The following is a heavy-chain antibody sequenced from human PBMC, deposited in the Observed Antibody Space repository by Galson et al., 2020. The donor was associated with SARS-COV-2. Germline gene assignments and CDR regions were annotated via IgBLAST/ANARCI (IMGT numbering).Heavy chain of an antibody. CDR3: ARDSVAFGDNPYYYGMDV. Sequence: GGSLRLSCAASGFTFSSYWMSWVRQAPGKGLEWVANIKQDGSEKYYVDSVKGRFTISRDNAKNSLYLQMNSLRAEDTAVYYCARDSVAFGDNPYYYGMDVWGQGTTVTVSS. D-gene: IGHD3-10*01. J-gene: IGHJ6*02. V-gene: IGHV3-7*01. CDR2: IKQDGSEK. CDR1: GFTFSSYW.